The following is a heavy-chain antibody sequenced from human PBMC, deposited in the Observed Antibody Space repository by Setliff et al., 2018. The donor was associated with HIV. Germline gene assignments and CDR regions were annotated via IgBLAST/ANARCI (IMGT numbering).Heavy chain of an antibody. CDR2: VYHSGTT. CDR1: GDSISRYY. D-gene: IGHD2-15*01. CDR3: ARVALLNDHILTAPEYVDI. Sequence: SETLSLTCSVSGDSISRYYWSWIRQSPARGLEWIGYVYHSGTTNFNPSLKSRVTMSLGTSRSQLSLNLRSVTAADTGVYYCARVALLNDHILTAPEYVDIWGQGTQVTVSS. V-gene: IGHV4-59*03. J-gene: IGHJ4*02.